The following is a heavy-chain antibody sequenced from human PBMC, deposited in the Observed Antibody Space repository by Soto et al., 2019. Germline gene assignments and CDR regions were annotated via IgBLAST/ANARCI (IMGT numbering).Heavy chain of an antibody. J-gene: IGHJ4*02. V-gene: IGHV1-18*01. Sequence: QVQLVQSGAEVKKPGASVKVSCKASGYTFSTYGVSWVRQEPGQGLEWMGWISPYNVNPTYAQNFQGRVTMPTDTPTSTVHMELRGLRSDDTPIYYGARDVGGFCNDAGGYSRDYWGRGTLVTVSS. CDR2: ISPYNVNP. D-gene: IGHD6-25*01. CDR3: ARDVGGFCNDAGGYSRDY. CDR1: GYTFSTYG.